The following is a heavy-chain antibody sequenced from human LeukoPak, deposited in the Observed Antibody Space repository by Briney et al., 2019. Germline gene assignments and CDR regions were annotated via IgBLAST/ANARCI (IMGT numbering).Heavy chain of an antibody. CDR1: GYTFTGYY. CDR2: INPNSGGT. V-gene: IGHV1-2*02. J-gene: IGHJ4*02. Sequence: AASVKVSCKASGYTFTGYYMHWVRQAPGQGLEWMGWINPNSGGTNYAQKFQGRVTMTRDTSISTAYMELSRLRSDDTAVYYCAREARLMVRGVYWTFGYWGQGTLVTVSS. D-gene: IGHD3-10*01. CDR3: AREARLMVRGVYWTFGY.